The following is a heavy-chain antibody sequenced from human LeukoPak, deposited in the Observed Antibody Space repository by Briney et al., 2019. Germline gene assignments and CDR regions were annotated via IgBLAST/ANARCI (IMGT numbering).Heavy chain of an antibody. D-gene: IGHD2-2*01. CDR3: ARGLTSSDTIDY. Sequence: PSETLSLTCTVSGGSISSYYWSWIRQPPGKGLEWIGEINHSGSTNYNPSLKSRVTISVDTSKNQFSLKLSSVTAADTAVYYCARGLTSSDTIDYWGQGTLVTVSS. J-gene: IGHJ4*02. CDR1: GGSISSYY. CDR2: INHSGST. V-gene: IGHV4-34*01.